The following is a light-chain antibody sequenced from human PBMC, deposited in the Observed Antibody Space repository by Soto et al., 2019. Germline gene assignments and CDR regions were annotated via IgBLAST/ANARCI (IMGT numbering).Light chain of an antibody. J-gene: IGKJ3*01. CDR3: QQYGTSPLT. CDR2: GVS. CDR1: QSVGSTY. V-gene: IGKV3-20*01. Sequence: EIVLTQSPRTLSLSPGERATLSCRASQSVGSTYLAWYQQKPGQAPKLLIYGVSSRATGIPDRFSGSGSGTDFTLTISRLEPEDFAVYYCQQYGTSPLTFGPGTKVDI.